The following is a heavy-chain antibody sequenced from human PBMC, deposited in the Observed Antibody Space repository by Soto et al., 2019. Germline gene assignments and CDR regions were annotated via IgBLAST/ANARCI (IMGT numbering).Heavy chain of an antibody. CDR2: TYFTGTT. CDR1: GGSISGSSYY. V-gene: IGHV4-61*01. D-gene: IGHD3-10*01. CDR3: ASEGRRISMIRGFDS. Sequence: QVQLQESGPGLMKPSETLSLTCTVSGGSISGSSYYWTWIRQPPGKGLEWIGYTYFTGTTDYNPSLKSRVTRSAGPSKNQFSLTLPSVTAADTAVYYCASEGRRISMIRGFDSWGQGILVTVSS. J-gene: IGHJ4*02.